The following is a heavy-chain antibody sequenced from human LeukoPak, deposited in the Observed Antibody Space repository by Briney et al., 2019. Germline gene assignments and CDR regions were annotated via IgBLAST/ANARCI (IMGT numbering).Heavy chain of an antibody. V-gene: IGHV5-51*01. CDR3: ARRRYSSGWYFDY. Sequence: GDSLKISCKRSGYSFTSYWIGWVRQMPGKGLEWMGIIYPGDSDTRYSPSFQGQVTISADKSISTAYLQWSSLKASDTAMYYCARRRYSSGWYFDYWGQGTLVTVSS. D-gene: IGHD6-19*01. J-gene: IGHJ4*02. CDR2: IYPGDSDT. CDR1: GYSFTSYW.